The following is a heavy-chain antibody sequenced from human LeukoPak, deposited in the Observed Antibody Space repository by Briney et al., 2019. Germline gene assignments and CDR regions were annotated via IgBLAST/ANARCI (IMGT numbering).Heavy chain of an antibody. CDR2: ISGGGSTI. CDR1: GFTFSTFA. CDR3: ARKTLSWYYLDY. V-gene: IGHV3-48*02. J-gene: IGHJ4*02. D-gene: IGHD2-21*01. Sequence: PGGSLRLSCAASGFTFSTFAMTWVRQGPGRGLEWVSYISGGGSTIHYADSVRGRFTISRDNAKNSLYLQMNSLGDEDTAVYYCARKTLSWYYLDYWGQGTLVTVSS.